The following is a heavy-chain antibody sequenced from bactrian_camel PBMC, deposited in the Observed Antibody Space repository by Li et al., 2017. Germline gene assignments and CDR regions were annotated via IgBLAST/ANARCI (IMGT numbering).Heavy chain of an antibody. CDR3: AAARGQRKWPLEKQEYRY. V-gene: IGHV3S63*01. CDR1: GYTAGY. CDR2: ISPFNGPA. D-gene: IGHD7*01. J-gene: IGHJ4*01. Sequence: VQLVESGGGSVQAGESLRLTCYALGYTAGYMAWFRQAPGKDREGIASISPFNGPAHYAESVRGRFAISTDDMKTRLYLQMNNLQPEDSGRYFCAAARGQRKWPLEKQEYRYWGHGTQVTVS.